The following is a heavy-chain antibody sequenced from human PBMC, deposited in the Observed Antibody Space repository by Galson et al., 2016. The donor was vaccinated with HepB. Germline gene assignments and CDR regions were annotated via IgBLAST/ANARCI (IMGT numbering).Heavy chain of an antibody. CDR3: AIDLPSGMYSLGAFDI. V-gene: IGHV1-2*02. CDR1: GYTFSDYY. D-gene: IGHD1-26*01. Sequence: SVKVSCKASGYTFSDYYMHWVRQAPGQGLEWMGWINPNSGGTNYAQKFQGRVTMTRDTSITTVYMELSRLRSDDTAVYYCAIDLPSGMYSLGAFDIWGQGTMVTVSP. CDR2: INPNSGGT. J-gene: IGHJ3*02.